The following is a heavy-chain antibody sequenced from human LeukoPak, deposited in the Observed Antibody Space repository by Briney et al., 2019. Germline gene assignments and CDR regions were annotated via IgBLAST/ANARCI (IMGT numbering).Heavy chain of an antibody. CDR3: AREPIYGDYDAGDY. V-gene: IGHV1-18*04. D-gene: IGHD4-17*01. J-gene: IGHJ4*02. Sequence: GASVKVSCKASGYTFTAYYMHWVRQAPGQGLEWMGWISAYNGNTNYAQKLQGRVTMTTDTSTSTAYMELRSLRSDDTAVYYCAREPIYGDYDAGDYWGQGTLVTVSS. CDR1: GYTFTAYY. CDR2: ISAYNGNT.